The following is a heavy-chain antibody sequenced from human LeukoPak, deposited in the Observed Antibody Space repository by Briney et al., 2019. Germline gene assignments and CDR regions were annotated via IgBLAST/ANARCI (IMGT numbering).Heavy chain of an antibody. D-gene: IGHD2-2*01. J-gene: IGHJ4*02. CDR3: ARAYSPPYCSSTSCYRSHTALDY. Sequence: GGSLRLSCAASGFTFSSYRMYWVRQAPGKGLEWVAIISYDASKEYYADSVKGRFTISRDNSKNTLFLEMNSLRAEDTAVYFCARAYSPPYCSSTSCYRSHTALDYWGQGTLVTVSS. V-gene: IGHV3-33*01. CDR2: ISYDASKE. CDR1: GFTFSSYR.